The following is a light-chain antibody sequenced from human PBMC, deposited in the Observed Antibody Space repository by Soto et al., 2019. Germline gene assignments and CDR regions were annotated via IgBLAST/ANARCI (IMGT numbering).Light chain of an antibody. Sequence: QAVVTQSSSASASLGSSVKLTCTLSSGHSSYIIAWHQQQPGKAPRYLMKLEGSGNYNKGSGVPDRFSGSNSGADRYLTISNLQSEDEADYYCETWDNNSRVFGGGTKVTVL. CDR2: LEGSGNY. J-gene: IGLJ3*02. V-gene: IGLV4-60*03. CDR1: SGHSSYI. CDR3: ETWDNNSRV.